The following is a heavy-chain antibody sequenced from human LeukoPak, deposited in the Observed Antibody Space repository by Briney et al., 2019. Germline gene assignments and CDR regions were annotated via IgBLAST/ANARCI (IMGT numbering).Heavy chain of an antibody. CDR1: GFTVSSNY. D-gene: IGHD3/OR15-3a*01. Sequence: GGSLRLSCAASGFTVSSNYMSWVRQAPGKGLEWVSVIYSGGSTYYADSVRGRFTISRDISKNTLYLQMNSLRAEDTAVYYCARDRFAFGLFDYWGQGTLVTVSS. V-gene: IGHV3-53*01. CDR3: ARDRFAFGLFDY. CDR2: IYSGGST. J-gene: IGHJ4*02.